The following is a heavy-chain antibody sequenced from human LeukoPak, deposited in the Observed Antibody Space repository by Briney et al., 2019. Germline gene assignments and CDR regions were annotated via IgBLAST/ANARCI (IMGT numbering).Heavy chain of an antibody. CDR1: GGSISSSSYY. J-gene: IGHJ4*02. V-gene: IGHV4-39*07. D-gene: IGHD1-14*01. Sequence: PSETLSLTCTVSGGSISSSSYYWGWIRQPPGKGLEWTGSIYYSGSTYYNPSLKSRVTISVDTSKNQFSLKLSSVTAADTAVYYCARDDTGRYFDYWGQGTLVTVSS. CDR3: ARDDTGRYFDY. CDR2: IYYSGST.